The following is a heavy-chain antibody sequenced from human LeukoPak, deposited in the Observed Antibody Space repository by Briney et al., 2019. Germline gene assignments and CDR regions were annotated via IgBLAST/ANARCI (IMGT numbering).Heavy chain of an antibody. Sequence: SETLSLTCTVSGGSISSYYWSWIRQPPGKGLEWIGYIYYSGSTNYSPSLKSRVTISVDTSKNQFSLKLSSVTAADTAVYYCAEGDELRGGAFDIWGQGTMVTVSS. CDR2: IYYSGST. D-gene: IGHD3-16*01. V-gene: IGHV4-59*08. J-gene: IGHJ3*02. CDR3: AEGDELRGGAFDI. CDR1: GGSISSYY.